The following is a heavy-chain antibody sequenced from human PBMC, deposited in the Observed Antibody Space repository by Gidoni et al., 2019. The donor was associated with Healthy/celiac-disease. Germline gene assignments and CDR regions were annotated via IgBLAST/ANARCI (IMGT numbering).Heavy chain of an antibody. J-gene: IGHJ4*02. V-gene: IGHV3-30*01. CDR3: ARPFIVVVTDRAVGGGY. Sequence: GRFTISRDNSKNTLYLQMNSLRAEDTAVYYCARPFIVVVTDRAVGGGYWGQGTLVTVSS. D-gene: IGHD2-21*02.